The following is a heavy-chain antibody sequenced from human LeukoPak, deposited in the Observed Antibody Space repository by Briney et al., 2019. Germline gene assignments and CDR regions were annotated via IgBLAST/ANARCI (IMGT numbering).Heavy chain of an antibody. V-gene: IGHV4-34*01. Sequence: PSETLSLTCAVYGGSFSGYYWSWIRQPPGKGLEWIGEINHSGSTNYNPSLKSRVTISVDTSKNQFSLKLSSVTAADTAVYYCARSGSYGALDYWGQGTLVTVSS. CDR2: INHSGST. D-gene: IGHD1-26*01. CDR3: ARSGSYGALDY. CDR1: GGSFSGYY. J-gene: IGHJ4*02.